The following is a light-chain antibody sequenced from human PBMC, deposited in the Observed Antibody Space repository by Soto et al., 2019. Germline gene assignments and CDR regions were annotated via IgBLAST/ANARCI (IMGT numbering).Light chain of an antibody. V-gene: IGKV3-11*01. CDR3: QQRSDWPPT. CDR2: DAS. J-gene: IGKJ4*01. CDR1: QSVRSY. Sequence: EIVLTQSPATLSLSPGERATLSCRASQSVRSYLAWYQHKPGQAPRLLIYDASNRAPGIPARFSGSGSGTDFTLTISSLEPEDVAVYYCQQRSDWPPTFGGGTKVEIE.